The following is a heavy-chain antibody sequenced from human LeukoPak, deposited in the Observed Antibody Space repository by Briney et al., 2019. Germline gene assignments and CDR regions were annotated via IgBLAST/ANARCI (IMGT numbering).Heavy chain of an antibody. J-gene: IGHJ4*02. CDR2: IGIDSGNT. CDR1: GFPFIEYS. V-gene: IGHV3-48*01. Sequence: GGSLRLSCTASGFPFIEYSMNWVRQAPGKGLEWISYIGIDSGNTKYADSVRGRFTISTDEAKNSLYLQMNSLRVEDTAVYYCARDHNYAFDNWGQGTLVSVAS. D-gene: IGHD1-1*01. CDR3: ARDHNYAFDN.